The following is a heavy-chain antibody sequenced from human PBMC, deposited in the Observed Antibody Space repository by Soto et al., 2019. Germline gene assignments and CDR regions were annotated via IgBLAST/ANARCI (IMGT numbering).Heavy chain of an antibody. J-gene: IGHJ6*02. V-gene: IGHV4-39*01. CDR3: ASTGYYYYGMDV. CDR2: IYYSGST. Sequence: SETLSLTCTVSGGSISSSSYYWGWIRQPPGKGLEWIGSIYYSGSTYYNPSLKSRVTISVDTSKNQFSLKLSSVTAADTAVYYCASTGYYYYGMDVWGQGTTVTV. CDR1: GGSISSSSYY.